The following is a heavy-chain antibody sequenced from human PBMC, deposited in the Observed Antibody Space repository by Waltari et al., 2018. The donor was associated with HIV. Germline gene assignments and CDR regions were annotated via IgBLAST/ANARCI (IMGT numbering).Heavy chain of an antibody. CDR3: AKDLVTRGFFYFYGMHV. CDR1: GFNFSTFG. CDR2: ISYDGHNK. J-gene: IGHJ6*02. D-gene: IGHD3-10*01. Sequence: QVQLEESGGGVVQSGRSLRLTCVASGFNFSTFGMHWVRQAPGKGLEGVAVISYDGHNKQYAESVNGRFTISRDNSNSTLFLQMSSLRPDDTAVYYCAKDLVTRGFFYFYGMHVWGQGPRSPSL. V-gene: IGHV3-30*18.